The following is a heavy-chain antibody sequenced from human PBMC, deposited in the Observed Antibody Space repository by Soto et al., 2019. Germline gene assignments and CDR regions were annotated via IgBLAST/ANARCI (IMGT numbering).Heavy chain of an antibody. CDR1: GFTVSSNY. V-gene: IGHV3-53*04. D-gene: IGHD6-13*01. Sequence: PGGSLRLSCAASGFTVSSNYMSWVRQAPGKGLEWVSVIYSGGSTYYADSVKGRFTISRHNSKNTLYLQMNSLRAEDTAVYYCARYSSSWYGVGYYYYGMDVWGQGTTVTVSS. CDR3: ARYSSSWYGVGYYYYGMDV. J-gene: IGHJ6*02. CDR2: IYSGGST.